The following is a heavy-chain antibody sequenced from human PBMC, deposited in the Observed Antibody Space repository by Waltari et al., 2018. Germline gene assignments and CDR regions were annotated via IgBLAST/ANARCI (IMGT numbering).Heavy chain of an antibody. CDR2: IYYSGST. CDR1: GGSISSSSYY. Sequence: QLQLQESGPGLVKPSATLSLTCTVSGGSISSSSYYWGWIRQPPGKGLGWIGSIYYSGSTYYNPSLKSRVTISVDTSKNQFSLKLSSVTAADTAVYYCARGVVGITIFGVVITGGAFDIWGQGTMVTVSS. CDR3: ARGVVGITIFGVVITGGAFDI. V-gene: IGHV4-39*07. J-gene: IGHJ3*02. D-gene: IGHD3-3*01.